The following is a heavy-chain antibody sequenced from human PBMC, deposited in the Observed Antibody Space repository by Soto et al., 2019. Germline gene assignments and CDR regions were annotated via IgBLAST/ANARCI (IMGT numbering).Heavy chain of an antibody. CDR1: GGPISRYY. CDR2: IADTGIT. D-gene: IGHD5-12*01. Sequence: QVQLQESGPRLLKPSETLSLTCSVSGGPISRYYLSWVRQAPGKGLEWIAYIADTGITGYNPSLRGRSTISGDTSQNVFSLKMTSVTAADTAVYYCAREGFSGYEALDYWGQGRLVTVS. CDR3: AREGFSGYEALDY. V-gene: IGHV4-59*01. J-gene: IGHJ4*02.